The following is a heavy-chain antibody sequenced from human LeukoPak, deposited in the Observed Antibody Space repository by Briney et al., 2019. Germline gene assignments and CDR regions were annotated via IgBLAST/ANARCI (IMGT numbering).Heavy chain of an antibody. CDR1: GYTFTSYG. V-gene: IGHV1-18*01. D-gene: IGHD3-16*02. J-gene: IGHJ4*02. CDR3: ARVSYDYVWGSYRLFDY. Sequence: GASVKVSCKASGYTFTSYGISWVRQAPGQGLEWMGWISAYNGNTNYAQKLQGRVTMTTDTSTSTAYMELRSLRSDDTAVYYCARVSYDYVWGSYRLFDYWGQGTLVTVSS. CDR2: ISAYNGNT.